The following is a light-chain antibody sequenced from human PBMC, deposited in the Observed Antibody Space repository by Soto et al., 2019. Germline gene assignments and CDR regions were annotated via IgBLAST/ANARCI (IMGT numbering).Light chain of an antibody. J-gene: IGKJ1*01. CDR2: GVS. CDR1: ETVSSNS. Sequence: EIVLTQSPGTLSLSPGERATLSCRASETVSSNSLSWYHQKPGLAXRXLXYGVSSRATGIPDRFSGSGSGTDFTLTISRLEPEDFAVYYCQLYGSSARTFGQGTKVDIK. V-gene: IGKV3-20*01. CDR3: QLYGSSART.